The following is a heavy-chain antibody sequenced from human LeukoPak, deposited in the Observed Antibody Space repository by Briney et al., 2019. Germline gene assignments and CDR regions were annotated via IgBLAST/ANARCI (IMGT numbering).Heavy chain of an antibody. D-gene: IGHD1-26*01. CDR1: GYTFTSYY. CDR3: ARDYRYSGSYHKSSFDY. J-gene: IGHJ4*02. CDR2: INPSGGST. V-gene: IGHV1-46*01. Sequence: GASVKVSCKASGYTFTSYYMHWVRQAPGQGLEWMGIINPSGGSTSYAQKFQGRVTMTRDTSTSTVYMELSSLRSEDTAVYYCARDYRYSGSYHKSSFDYWGRGTLVTVSS.